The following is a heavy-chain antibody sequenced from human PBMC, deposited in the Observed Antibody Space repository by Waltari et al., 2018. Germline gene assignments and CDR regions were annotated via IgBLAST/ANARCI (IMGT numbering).Heavy chain of an antibody. J-gene: IGHJ6*03. Sequence: QVQLQESGPGLVKPSETLSLTCTVSGGSISDYYWNWIRQPPGKGLEWIGYIYYSGSTKYNPSLESRVTISLETSKNQFSLNVRSVNTADTAIYYCARGIRAAGLSYMDVWGKGTTVTVSS. CDR3: ARGIRAAGLSYMDV. CDR2: IYYSGST. V-gene: IGHV4-59*01. CDR1: GGSISDYY. D-gene: IGHD6-13*01.